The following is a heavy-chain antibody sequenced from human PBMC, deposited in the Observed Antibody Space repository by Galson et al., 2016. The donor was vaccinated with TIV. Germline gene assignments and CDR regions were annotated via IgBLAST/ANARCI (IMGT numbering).Heavy chain of an antibody. CDR1: GGTFISYA. V-gene: IGHV1-69*05. Sequence: SVKVSCKASGGTFISYAVSWVRQSPGQGLEWMGGIIPIFRSAQTSQTFQGRVTLTTDESTSTVYMEVRNLRSEDTAVYYCAIARRLTGADWRQFRSMDVWGQGTTVTVSS. CDR3: AIARRLTGADWRQFRSMDV. J-gene: IGHJ6*02. D-gene: IGHD1-20*01. CDR2: IIPIFRSA.